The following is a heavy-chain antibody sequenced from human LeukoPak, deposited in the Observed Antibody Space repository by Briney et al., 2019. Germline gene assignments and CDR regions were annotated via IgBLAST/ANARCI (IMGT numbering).Heavy chain of an antibody. J-gene: IGHJ4*02. CDR3: ARARVTIQRRIDY. CDR2: INHSGSA. D-gene: IGHD5-18*01. CDR1: GGSFSGYY. Sequence: SETLSLTCAVYGGSFSGYYWSWIRQPPGKGLEWIGEINHSGSANYNPSLKSRVTISVDTSKNQFSLKLSSVTAADTAVYYCARARVTIQRRIDYWGQGTLVTVSS. V-gene: IGHV4-34*01.